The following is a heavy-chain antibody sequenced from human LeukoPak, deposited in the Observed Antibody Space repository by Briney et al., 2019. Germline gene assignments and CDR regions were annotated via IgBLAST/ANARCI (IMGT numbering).Heavy chain of an antibody. CDR3: ARDGYYDILTGYRNWFDP. D-gene: IGHD3-9*01. CDR1: GYTFTDYY. J-gene: IGHJ5*02. CDR2: INPNSGGT. Sequence: ASVKVSCKASGYTFTDYYMHWVRQAPGQGLEWMGWINPNSGGTNYAQKFQGRVTMTRDTSISTAYMELSRLRFDDTAVYYCARDGYYDILTGYRNWFDPWGQGTLVTVSS. V-gene: IGHV1-2*02.